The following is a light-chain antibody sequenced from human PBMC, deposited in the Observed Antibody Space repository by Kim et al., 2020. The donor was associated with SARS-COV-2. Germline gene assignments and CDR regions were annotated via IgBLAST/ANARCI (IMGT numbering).Light chain of an antibody. Sequence: SYELTQPPSVSVSPGQTARITCSGEALPKQYAYWYQQKPGQAPVLVIYKDSERPSGIPERFSGSSSGTTVTLTISGVQAEDEADYYCQSADSSGTYPVFG. V-gene: IGLV3-25*03. CDR3: QSADSSGTYPV. J-gene: IGLJ1*01. CDR2: KDS. CDR1: ALPKQY.